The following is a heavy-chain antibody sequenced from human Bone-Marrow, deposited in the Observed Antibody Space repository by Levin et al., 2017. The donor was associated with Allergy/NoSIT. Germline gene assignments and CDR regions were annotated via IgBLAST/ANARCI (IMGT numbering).Heavy chain of an antibody. CDR3: ARYTAVTTPFDY. Sequence: QPGGSLRLSCAASGFSFSSYEMNWVRQAPGKGLEWLLYIASSGSPIYYADSVEGRFTISRDNAKNSLYLQMNSLRTEDTAVYYCARYTAVTTPFDYWGQGTLVTVSS. CDR1: GFSFSSYE. V-gene: IGHV3-48*03. CDR2: IASSGSPI. D-gene: IGHD4-11*01. J-gene: IGHJ4*02.